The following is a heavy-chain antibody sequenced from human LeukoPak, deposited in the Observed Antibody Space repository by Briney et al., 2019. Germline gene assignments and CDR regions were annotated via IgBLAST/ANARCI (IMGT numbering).Heavy chain of an antibody. J-gene: IGHJ6*04. D-gene: IGHD3-10*01. CDR2: IIPTFGTA. V-gene: IGHV1-69*06. CDR3: AGHYYGSGSYYPYYYYGMDV. CDR1: GGTFSSYA. Sequence: ASAKVSCKASGGTFSSYAISWVRQAPGQGLEWMGGIIPTFGTANYAQKFQGRVTVTADKSTSTAYMELSSLRSEDTAVYYCAGHYYGSGSYYPYYYYGMDVWGKGTTVTVSS.